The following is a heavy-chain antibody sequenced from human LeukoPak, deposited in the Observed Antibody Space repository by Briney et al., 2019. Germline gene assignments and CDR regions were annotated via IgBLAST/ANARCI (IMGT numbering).Heavy chain of an antibody. CDR1: GGSISSYY. CDR3: ARRPIGYSSGVYFDY. CDR2: ICTSGST. V-gene: IGHV4-4*09. D-gene: IGHD6-19*01. Sequence: PSETLSLTCTVSGGSISSYYWSWIRQPPGKGLEWIGYICTSGSTNYNPSLKSRVTISVDTSKNQFSLKLSSVTAADTAVYYCARRPIGYSSGVYFDYWGQGTLVTVSS. J-gene: IGHJ4*02.